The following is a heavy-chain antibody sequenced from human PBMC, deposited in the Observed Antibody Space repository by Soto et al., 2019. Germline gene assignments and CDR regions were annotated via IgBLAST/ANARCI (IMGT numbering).Heavy chain of an antibody. J-gene: IGHJ4*02. CDR3: ARAIPHPRYLDY. V-gene: IGHV4-31*03. CDR2: IYYSGST. CDR1: GGSISSGGYY. D-gene: IGHD2-2*02. Sequence: SEPLSVTCTVSGGSISSGGYYWSWIREHTGKGLEWIGYIYYSGSTHYNPSPKSRVAISVNTSKKQFSLQLRSVTAAVTAVDYCARAIPHPRYLDYWGQGTRVPAS.